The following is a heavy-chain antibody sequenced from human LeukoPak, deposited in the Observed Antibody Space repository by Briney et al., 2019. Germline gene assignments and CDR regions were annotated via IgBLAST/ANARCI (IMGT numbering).Heavy chain of an antibody. Sequence: GRSLRLSCAASGFTFSSYGMHWVRQAPGKGLEWVAVISYDGSNKYYADSVKGRFTISRDNSKNTLYLQMNSLRAEDTAVYYCAKDGLVGARSPWGQGTLVTVSS. CDR2: ISYDGSNK. D-gene: IGHD1-26*01. CDR1: GFTFSSYG. J-gene: IGHJ5*02. V-gene: IGHV3-30*18. CDR3: AKDGLVGARSP.